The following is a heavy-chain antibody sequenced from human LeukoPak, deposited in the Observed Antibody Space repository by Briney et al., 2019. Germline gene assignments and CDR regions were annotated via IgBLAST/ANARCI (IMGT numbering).Heavy chain of an antibody. J-gene: IGHJ3*02. CDR3: ARDYYSYSRGSWAFDI. Sequence: GGSLRLSCAASGFTFSSYEMNWVRQAPGKGLEWVSYISSSGSSIYYADSVKGRFTISRDNAKNSLYLQMNSLRAEDTAVYYCARDYYSYSRGSWAFDIWGQGTMVTVSS. V-gene: IGHV3-48*03. CDR2: ISSSGSSI. D-gene: IGHD3-22*01. CDR1: GFTFSSYE.